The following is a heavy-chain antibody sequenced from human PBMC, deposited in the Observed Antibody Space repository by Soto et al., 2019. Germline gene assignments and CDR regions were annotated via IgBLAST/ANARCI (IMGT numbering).Heavy chain of an antibody. J-gene: IGHJ6*02. CDR1: GGSISSSRHY. D-gene: IGHD6-13*01. V-gene: IGHV4-39*07. CDR2: INHSGST. Sequence: PSETLSLTCTVSGGSISSSRHYWGWIRQPPGKGLESIGEINHSGSTNYNPSLKSRVTISVDTSKNQFSLKLSSVTAADTAVYYCARGEVAAAGTFLYYYYGMDVWGQGTTVTVSS. CDR3: ARGEVAAAGTFLYYYYGMDV.